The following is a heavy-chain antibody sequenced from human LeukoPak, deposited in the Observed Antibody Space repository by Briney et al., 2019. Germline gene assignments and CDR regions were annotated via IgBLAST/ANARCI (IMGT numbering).Heavy chain of an antibody. CDR3: ARRAYGSGSYPFDP. J-gene: IGHJ5*02. CDR1: GGSISSYY. V-gene: IGHV4-59*08. Sequence: SETLSLTCTVSGGSISSYYWSWIRQPTGKGLEWTGYIYYSGSTNYNPSLKSRVTISLDTSKNQFSLKLTSVTAADTAVYYCARRAYGSGSYPFDPWGQGTLVTVSS. D-gene: IGHD3-10*01. CDR2: IYYSGST.